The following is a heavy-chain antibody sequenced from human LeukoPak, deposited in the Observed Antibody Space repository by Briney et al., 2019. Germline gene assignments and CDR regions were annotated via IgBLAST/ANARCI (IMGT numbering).Heavy chain of an antibody. CDR3: ARDASSGINWFDP. J-gene: IGHJ5*02. D-gene: IGHD6-19*01. V-gene: IGHV4-31*03. CDR2: IYYSGST. Sequence: SQTLSLTCTVSGGSISSGGYYWSWIRQHPGRGLEWIGYIYYSGSTYYNPSLKSRVTIAVDTSKNQFSLTLSSVTAPATAVYYCARDASSGINWFDPWGQGTLVTVSS. CDR1: GGSISSGGYY.